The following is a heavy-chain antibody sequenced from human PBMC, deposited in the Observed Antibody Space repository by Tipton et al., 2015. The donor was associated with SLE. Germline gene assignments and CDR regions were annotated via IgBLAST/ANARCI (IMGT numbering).Heavy chain of an antibody. D-gene: IGHD7-27*01. CDR3: ARPLDGDAYWYFDL. CDR2: IKTDGSGT. CDR1: GFTFRTYW. Sequence: SGFTFRTYWMQWVRQVPGKGLVWVSYIKTDGSGTKYADSVKGRFTISRDNAQKSLYLQMNSLRTDDTAVYYCARPLDGDAYWYFDLWGRGTLVTVTS. J-gene: IGHJ2*01. V-gene: IGHV3-74*01.